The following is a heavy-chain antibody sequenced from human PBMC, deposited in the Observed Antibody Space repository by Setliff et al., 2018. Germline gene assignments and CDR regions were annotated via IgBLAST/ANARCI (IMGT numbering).Heavy chain of an antibody. D-gene: IGHD3-10*01. J-gene: IGHJ4*02. CDR1: GYSFTSHW. Sequence: GESLKISCKASGYSFTSHWIAWVRQMPGKGLEWMGIIYPDDSDTRCSPSFQGQVTISADKSISTAYLQWSSLKASDTAMYYCARLSAPIDYWGQGTLVTVSS. CDR2: IYPDDSDT. V-gene: IGHV5-51*01. CDR3: ARLSAPIDY.